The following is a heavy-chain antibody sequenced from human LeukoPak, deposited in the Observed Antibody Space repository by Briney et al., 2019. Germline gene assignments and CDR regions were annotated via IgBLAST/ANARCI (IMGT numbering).Heavy chain of an antibody. V-gene: IGHV3-48*03. Sequence: GGSLRLSCTASGFSFSSYEMNWVRQAPGKGLEWISYISASGTLTHYADSVEGRFTISRDNAKNSLFLQMNSLRGEDTAVYYCARDAHSSGSPDDDYYYYYMDVWGKGTTVTISS. CDR2: ISASGTLT. CDR3: ARDAHSSGSPDDDYYYYYMDV. D-gene: IGHD3-10*01. J-gene: IGHJ6*03. CDR1: GFSFSSYE.